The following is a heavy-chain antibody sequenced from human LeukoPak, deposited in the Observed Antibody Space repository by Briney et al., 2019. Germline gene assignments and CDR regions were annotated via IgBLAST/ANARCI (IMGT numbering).Heavy chain of an antibody. V-gene: IGHV3-43*02. D-gene: IGHD6-25*01. CDR2: ISGDGFST. J-gene: IGHJ4*02. CDR1: GFTFDDYV. Sequence: GGSLRLSCAASGFTFDDYVMHWVRQVPGKGLEWVALISGDGFSTYYADSVKGRFTISRDNSKNSLYLQMNSLRSEDTALYYCGEDFSSGWYIDYWGQGTLVTVSS. CDR3: GEDFSSGWYIDY.